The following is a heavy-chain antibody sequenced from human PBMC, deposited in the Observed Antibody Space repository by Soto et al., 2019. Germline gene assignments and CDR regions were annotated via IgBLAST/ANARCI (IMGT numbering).Heavy chain of an antibody. D-gene: IGHD4-17*01. J-gene: IGHJ6*02. CDR3: AKDLQAYGDYNYYYYGMDV. Sequence: QVQLVESGGGVVQPGGSLSLSCTASGFTFPTFGIHWVRQAPGKGLEWVALISYDGHNKYYSDSVKGRFTISRDNYKNTLSLQMNSLRAEDTAVYYCAKDLQAYGDYNYYYYGMDVWGQGTTVSVSS. V-gene: IGHV3-30*18. CDR1: GFTFPTFG. CDR2: ISYDGHNK.